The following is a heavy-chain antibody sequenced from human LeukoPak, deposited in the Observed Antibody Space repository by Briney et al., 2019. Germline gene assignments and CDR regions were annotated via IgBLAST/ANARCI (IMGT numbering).Heavy chain of an antibody. CDR1: GSSLQWHR. V-gene: IGHV4-59*11. CDR3: TRHCKDAYTLYWLFY. D-gene: IGHD3/OR15-3a*01. CDR2: MYYSGGT. J-gene: IGHJ4*02. Sequence: SETLSLTCTVAGSSLQWHRWSGLQQPPGKGLEWIGHMYYSGGTNYNPSLKSRVTISVDTSKNQFSLKLISVTAADTAVYYCTRHCKDAYTLYWLFYWGQGTLVTVSS.